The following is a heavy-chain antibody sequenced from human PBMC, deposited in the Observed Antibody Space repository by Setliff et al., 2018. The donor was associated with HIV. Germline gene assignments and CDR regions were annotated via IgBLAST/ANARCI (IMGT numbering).Heavy chain of an antibody. CDR2: ISTNGDST. D-gene: IGHD4-17*01. CDR3: ARADYGDFVEY. Sequence: LSLSCTASGFTFSSYAMSWVRQAPGKGLEWVSRISTNGDSTSYADSVQGRFTISRDNSKNTLYVQMNSLRDEDTAVYYCARADYGDFVEYWGRGTLVTVSS. CDR1: GFTFSSYA. V-gene: IGHV3-23*01. J-gene: IGHJ4*02.